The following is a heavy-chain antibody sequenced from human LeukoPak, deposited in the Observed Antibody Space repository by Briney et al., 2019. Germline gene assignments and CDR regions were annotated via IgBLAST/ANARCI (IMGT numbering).Heavy chain of an antibody. Sequence: SETLSLTCAVYGGSFSGYYWSWIRQPPGKGLEWIGEINHSGSTNYNPSLKSRVTIPVDTSKNQFSLKLSSVTAADTAVYYCARAIVPAAIRYYYYGMDVWGQGTTVTVSS. CDR2: INHSGST. V-gene: IGHV4-34*01. D-gene: IGHD2-2*02. CDR3: ARAIVPAAIRYYYYGMDV. CDR1: GGSFSGYY. J-gene: IGHJ6*02.